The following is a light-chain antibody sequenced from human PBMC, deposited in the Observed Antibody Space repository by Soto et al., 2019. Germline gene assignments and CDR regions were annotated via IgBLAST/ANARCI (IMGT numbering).Light chain of an antibody. J-gene: IGLJ7*01. CDR2: DVS. CDR3: SSYTSSSTLAV. V-gene: IGLV2-14*01. Sequence: QSVLTQPASVSGSPGQSITISCTGTSSDVGGYNYVSWYQQHPGKAPKLMIYDVSNRPSGVSNRFSGSKSGNTASLTISGLQAEDEADYYSSSYTSSSTLAVFGGGTQLTVL. CDR1: SSDVGGYNY.